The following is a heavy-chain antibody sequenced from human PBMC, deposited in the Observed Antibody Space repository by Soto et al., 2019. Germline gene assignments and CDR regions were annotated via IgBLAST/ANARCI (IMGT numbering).Heavy chain of an antibody. Sequence: EGALRRSCAVSADPEFTLSDEYMDWVRQAPGKGLEWVGRSRNRVNTFSTAYAASVEGRFTISRDDSRNMLFLQMNSLKTADTAVYYCSRVDTRAQSPDYWGRGPLVSVSS. J-gene: IGHJ4*02. CDR2: SRNRVNTFST. D-gene: IGHD2-2*01. CDR3: SRVDTRAQSPDY. V-gene: IGHV3-72*01. CDR1: ADPEFTLSDEY.